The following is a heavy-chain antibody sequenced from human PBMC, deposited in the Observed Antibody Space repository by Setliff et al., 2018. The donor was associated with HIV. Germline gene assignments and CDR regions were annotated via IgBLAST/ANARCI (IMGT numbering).Heavy chain of an antibody. Sequence: PSETLSLTCSVSGVSMTNNYWTWIRQSPGKGLEWIGYVHYTGSTNYNPSLKSRVTISLDTSKNQLSLKLSSVTAADTAVYYCAHYYYDTSGQPFDYWGQGTLVTAPQ. CDR3: AHYYYDTSGQPFDY. V-gene: IGHV4-59*08. J-gene: IGHJ4*02. CDR1: GVSMTNNY. CDR2: VHYTGST. D-gene: IGHD3-22*01.